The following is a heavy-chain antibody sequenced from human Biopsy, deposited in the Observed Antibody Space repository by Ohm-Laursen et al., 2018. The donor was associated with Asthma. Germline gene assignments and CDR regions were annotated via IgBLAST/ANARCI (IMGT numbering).Heavy chain of an antibody. V-gene: IGHV1-18*01. CDR1: GYTFNSSG. J-gene: IGHJ6*02. CDR3: ARAVDYSHYYGIDV. CDR2: ISVYNGNT. D-gene: IGHD3-10*01. Sequence: GESLKISCKASGYTFNSSGITWVRQAPGQGLEWMGWISVYNGNTKVAQKLQDRVTMITDTSTSTAYMELRSLRSDDTAGYFCARAVDYSHYYGIDVWGQGTTVTVS.